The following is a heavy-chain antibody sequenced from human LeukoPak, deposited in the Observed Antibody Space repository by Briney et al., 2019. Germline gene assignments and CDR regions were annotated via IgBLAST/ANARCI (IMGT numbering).Heavy chain of an antibody. Sequence: PSETLSLTCTVSGGSISSYYWSWIRQPPGKGLEWIGYIYYNGSSNCNPSLKSRVTISVDTSKNRFSLKLSSVTAADTAVYYCARDDYGDYDDAFDIWGQGTMVTVSS. D-gene: IGHD4-17*01. CDR2: IYYNGSS. CDR1: GGSISSYY. CDR3: ARDDYGDYDDAFDI. V-gene: IGHV4-59*01. J-gene: IGHJ3*02.